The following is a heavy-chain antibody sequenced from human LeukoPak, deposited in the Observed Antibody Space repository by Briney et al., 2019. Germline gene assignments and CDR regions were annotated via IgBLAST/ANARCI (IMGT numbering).Heavy chain of an antibody. CDR2: IYYSGST. J-gene: IGHJ4*02. Sequence: PSETLSLTCTVSGGSVSSGSYYWSWIRQPPGKGLEWIGYIYYSGSTYYNPSLKSRVTISVDTSKNQFSLKLSSVTAADTAVYYCARETSWRYFDYWGQGTLVTVSS. CDR3: ARETSWRYFDY. CDR1: GGSVSSGSYY. V-gene: IGHV4-31*03.